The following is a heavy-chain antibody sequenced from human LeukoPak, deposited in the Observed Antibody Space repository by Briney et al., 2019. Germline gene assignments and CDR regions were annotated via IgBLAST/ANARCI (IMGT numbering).Heavy chain of an antibody. CDR3: ARGSSSLTAYYYYGMDV. V-gene: IGHV4-61*08. D-gene: IGHD6-6*01. Sequence: SETLSLTCTVSGGSISSGGYYWSWIRQHPGKGLEWIGYIYYSGSTNYNPSLKSRVTISVDTSKNQFSLKLSSVTAADTAVYYCARGSSSLTAYYYYGMDVWGQGTTVTVSS. J-gene: IGHJ6*02. CDR2: IYYSGST. CDR1: GGSISSGGYY.